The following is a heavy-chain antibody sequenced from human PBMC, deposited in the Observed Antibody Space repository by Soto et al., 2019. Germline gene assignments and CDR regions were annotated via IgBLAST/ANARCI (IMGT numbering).Heavy chain of an antibody. D-gene: IGHD4-17*01. CDR2: IVVGSGNT. J-gene: IGHJ1*01. CDR3: AADPFENDYGDYEYFQH. V-gene: IGHV1-58*02. CDR1: GFTIASSA. Sequence: GASVEVSCEESGFTIASSAMQWVRQDRKQRLEWIGWIVVGSGNTNYAQKFQERVTITRDMSTSTAYMELSSLRSEDTAVYYCAADPFENDYGDYEYFQHWGQGTLVTVSS.